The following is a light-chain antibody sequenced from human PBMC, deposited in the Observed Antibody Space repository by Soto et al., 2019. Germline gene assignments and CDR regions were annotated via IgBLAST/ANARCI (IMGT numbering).Light chain of an antibody. CDR3: AAWDDTLDAQV. V-gene: IGLV1-47*01. CDR1: RSNIGRNF. J-gene: IGLJ3*02. CDR2: RNN. Sequence: QSVLTQSPSASGTPGQRVTISCSGSRSNIGRNFAYWYQHVPGTAPRLLIQRNNERPSGVPDRFSGSKSGTSVSLAISGLRSGDEATYYCAAWDDTLDAQVFGGGTKLTVL.